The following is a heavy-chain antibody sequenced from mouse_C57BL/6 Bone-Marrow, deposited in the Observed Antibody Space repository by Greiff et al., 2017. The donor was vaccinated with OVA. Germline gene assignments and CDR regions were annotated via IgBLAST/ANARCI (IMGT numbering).Heavy chain of an antibody. CDR3: ARQKFITTVVAPYYYAMDD. D-gene: IGHD1-1*01. Sequence: EVKLVESGGGLVQPGGSLKLSCAASGFTFSDYYMYWVRQTPEKRLEWVAYISNGGGSTYYPDTVKGRFTISRDNAKNTLYLQMSRLKSEDTAMYYCARQKFITTVVAPYYYAMDDWGQGTSVTVSS. CDR1: GFTFSDYY. CDR2: ISNGGGST. V-gene: IGHV5-12*01. J-gene: IGHJ4*01.